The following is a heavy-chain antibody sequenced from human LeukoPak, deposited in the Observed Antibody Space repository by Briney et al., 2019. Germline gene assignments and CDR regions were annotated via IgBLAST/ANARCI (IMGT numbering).Heavy chain of an antibody. J-gene: IGHJ1*01. CDR2: ISSSSSHI. CDR3: AKDQEVSDWPRGIFHP. V-gene: IGHV3-21*04. D-gene: IGHD6-19*01. Sequence: GGSLRLSCAASGFRFSDFSMNWVRQAPGKGLEWVSSISSSSSHIYYADSVKGRFTISRDNSNNTLYLEMNSLRAEDTAVYYCAKDQEVSDWPRGIFHPWGQGTLVTVSS. CDR1: GFRFSDFS.